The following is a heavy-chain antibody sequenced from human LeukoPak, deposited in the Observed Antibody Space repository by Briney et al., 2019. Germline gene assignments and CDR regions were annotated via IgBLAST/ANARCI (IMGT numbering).Heavy chain of an antibody. Sequence: PSETLSLTCTVSGGSISSGDYYWSWIRQPPGKGLEWIGYIYYSGSTYYNPSLKNRVTISVDTSKNQFSLKLSSVTAADTAVYYCARDRRPLYYYDSSGYYISAFDIWGQGTMVTVSS. CDR3: ARDRRPLYYYDSSGYYISAFDI. J-gene: IGHJ3*02. CDR1: GGSISSGDYY. V-gene: IGHV4-30-4*01. D-gene: IGHD3-22*01. CDR2: IYYSGST.